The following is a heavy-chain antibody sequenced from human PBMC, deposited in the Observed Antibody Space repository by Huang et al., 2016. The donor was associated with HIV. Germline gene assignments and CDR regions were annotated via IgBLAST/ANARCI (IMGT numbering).Heavy chain of an antibody. CDR1: GYSFSIYW. J-gene: IGHJ3*01. CDR2: IYPCESKS. CDR3: AKGRRAFDV. V-gene: IGHV5-51*03. Sequence: EVQLVQSGAEVKKPGESLKISCTGSGYSFSIYWIAWVRQMPGKGLEWMGIIYPCESKSQYSPSFEGHVSISVDKSINTVYLHWSSLKASDTAIYYCAKGRRAFDVWGQGTWVTVSS.